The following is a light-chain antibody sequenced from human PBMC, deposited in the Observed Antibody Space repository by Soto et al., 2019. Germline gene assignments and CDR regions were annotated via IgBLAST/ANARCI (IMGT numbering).Light chain of an antibody. Sequence: DIQMTQSPSTLSASVGDRVIITCRASQSISSWLAWYQQKPGKAPKLLIYKASNLESGVPSRFSGSGSGTEFTLTISSLQPDDFATYYCQQYISYRTFGQGTKVEIK. CDR2: KAS. V-gene: IGKV1-5*03. J-gene: IGKJ1*01. CDR1: QSISSW. CDR3: QQYISYRT.